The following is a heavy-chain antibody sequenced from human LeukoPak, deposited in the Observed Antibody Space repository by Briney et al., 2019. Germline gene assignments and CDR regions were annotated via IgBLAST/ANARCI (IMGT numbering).Heavy chain of an antibody. CDR1: GFTFSSCA. CDR3: AKSQGSTTWYVWFDP. Sequence: GGSLRLSCAASGFTFSSCAMSWVRQAPGKGLEWVSTIRATGGSAYYADSVKGRFTISRDNSKNTLYLQTNSVRAEDTAVYYCAKSQGSTTWYVWFDPWGQGTLVTVSS. D-gene: IGHD2-2*01. V-gene: IGHV3-23*01. CDR2: IRATGGSA. J-gene: IGHJ5*02.